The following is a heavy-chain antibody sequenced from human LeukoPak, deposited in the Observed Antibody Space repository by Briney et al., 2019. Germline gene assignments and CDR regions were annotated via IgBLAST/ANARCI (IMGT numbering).Heavy chain of an antibody. V-gene: IGHV3-21*01. CDR1: GFTFSSYS. J-gene: IGHJ4*02. CDR2: ISSSSSYI. Sequence: PGGSLRLSCAASGFTFSSYSMNWVRQAPGKGLEWVSSISSSSSYIYYADSVKGRFTISRDNAKNSLYLQMNSLRAEDTAVYYCARDEEDIVATTFDYWGQGTLVTVSS. CDR3: ARDEEDIVATTFDY. D-gene: IGHD5-12*01.